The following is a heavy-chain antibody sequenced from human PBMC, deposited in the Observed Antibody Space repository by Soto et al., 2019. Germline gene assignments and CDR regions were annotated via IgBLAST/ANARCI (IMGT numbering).Heavy chain of an antibody. CDR2: IWYDGSNK. V-gene: IGHV3-33*01. Sequence: QVQLVESGGGVVQPGRSLRLSCAASGFTFSSYGMHWVRQAPGKGLEWVAVIWYDGSNKYYADSVKGRFTISRDNSKNTLYLQMNSLRAEDTAVYYCARGDLLVDYTWGEQWLVNYYYYYGMDVWGQGTTVTVSS. CDR3: ARGDLLVDYTWGEQWLVNYYYYYGMDV. J-gene: IGHJ6*02. D-gene: IGHD6-19*01. CDR1: GFTFSSYG.